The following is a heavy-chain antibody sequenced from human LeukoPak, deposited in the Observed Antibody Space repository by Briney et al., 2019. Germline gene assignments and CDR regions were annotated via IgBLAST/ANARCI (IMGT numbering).Heavy chain of an antibody. CDR2: VSPKTGRT. CDR1: GYTFRIHD. Sequence: ASVLVSCKASGYTFRIHDFNWVRQAPGQGLEWMGWVSPKTGRTGYVQKFQGRVYMTTNASLSTAYMELSSLRSDDTAVYFCARESERNDGWFDPWGQGTLVTVSS. CDR3: ARESERNDGWFDP. J-gene: IGHJ5*02. D-gene: IGHD1-1*01. V-gene: IGHV1-8*01.